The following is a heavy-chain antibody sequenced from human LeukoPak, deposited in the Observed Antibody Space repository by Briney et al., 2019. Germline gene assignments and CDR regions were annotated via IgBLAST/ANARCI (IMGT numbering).Heavy chain of an antibody. CDR1: GYTFTGYY. V-gene: IGHV1-2*02. Sequence: ASVKVSCKASGYTFTGYYMHWVRQAPGQGLEWMGWINPNSGGTNYAQKFQGRVTMTRDTSISTAYMELSRLRSDDTAVYYCARDGPLRYFDWLLDRAFDIWGQGTMVTVSS. J-gene: IGHJ3*02. CDR3: ARDGPLRYFDWLLDRAFDI. CDR2: INPNSGGT. D-gene: IGHD3-9*01.